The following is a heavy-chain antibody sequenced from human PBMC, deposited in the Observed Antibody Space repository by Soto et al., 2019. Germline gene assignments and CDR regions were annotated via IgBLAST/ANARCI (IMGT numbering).Heavy chain of an antibody. Sequence: QLQLQESGPGLVKPSETLSLTCTVSGGSISSSSYYWGWIRQPPGKGLEWIGSIYYSGSTYYNPSLKSRVTISVDTSKNQFSLKLSSVTAADTAVYYCARLLVQGYSYGYQRGRDYWGQGTLVTVSS. CDR2: IYYSGST. CDR3: ARLLVQGYSYGYQRGRDY. J-gene: IGHJ4*02. CDR1: GGSISSSSYY. V-gene: IGHV4-39*01. D-gene: IGHD5-18*01.